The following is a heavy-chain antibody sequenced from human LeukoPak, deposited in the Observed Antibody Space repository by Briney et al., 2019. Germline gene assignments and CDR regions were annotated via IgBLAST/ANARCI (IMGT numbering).Heavy chain of an antibody. D-gene: IGHD6-13*01. CDR1: GGSISSSY. Sequence: SETLSLTCTVSGGSISSSYWSWIRQPPGEGLEWIGYIYYSGSTTYNPSLKSRVTISVDTSKNQFSLKLSSVTAADTAVYYCARNLYSSSLDYWGQGTLVTVSS. CDR2: IYYSGST. V-gene: IGHV4-59*08. CDR3: ARNLYSSSLDY. J-gene: IGHJ4*02.